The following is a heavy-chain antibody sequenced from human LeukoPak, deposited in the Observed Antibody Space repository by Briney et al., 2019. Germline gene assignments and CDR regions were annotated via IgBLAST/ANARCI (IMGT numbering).Heavy chain of an antibody. CDR3: AKVAYDFWSGYLSHFDY. J-gene: IGHJ4*02. CDR2: ISGSCGST. D-gene: IGHD3-3*01. V-gene: IGHV3-23*01. Sequence: GGSLRLSCAASGFTFSSYAMSWVRQAPGKGLEWVSAISGSCGSTYYADSVKGRFTISRDNSKNTLYLQMNSLRAEDTAVYYCAKVAYDFWSGYLSHFDYWGQGTLVTVSS. CDR1: GFTFSSYA.